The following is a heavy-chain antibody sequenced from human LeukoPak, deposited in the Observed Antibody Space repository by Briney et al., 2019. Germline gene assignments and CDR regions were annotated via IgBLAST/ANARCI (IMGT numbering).Heavy chain of an antibody. CDR3: GKTTAGYSSGQKPAWPVDY. V-gene: IGHV3-23*01. CDR2: IFGSGGSP. J-gene: IGHJ4*02. Sequence: TGGSLRLSCEASGFTFGSFAMYWVRQAPGKGLDWIAGIFGSGGSPHYADSVKGRFTISRDNSKNTVYLQINSLRAGDTAVYYCGKTTAGYSSGQKPAWPVDYWSQGTPVTVSS. CDR1: GFTFGSFA. D-gene: IGHD5-18*01.